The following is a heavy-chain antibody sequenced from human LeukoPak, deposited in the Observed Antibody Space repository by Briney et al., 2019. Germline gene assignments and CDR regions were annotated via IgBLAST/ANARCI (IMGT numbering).Heavy chain of an antibody. J-gene: IGHJ3*02. D-gene: IGHD6-13*01. V-gene: IGHV3-23*01. CDR3: AKRGAPYSTSWYDAFDI. CDR1: GFTFSNSA. Sequence: GGSLRLSCAASGFTFSNSAMNWVRQVPGKGLEWVSAISGSGDATYYADSVQGRFTISTDNSKNTLYLQMNSLRAEDTAVYYCAKRGAPYSTSWYDAFDIWGRGTMVTVSS. CDR2: ISGSGDAT.